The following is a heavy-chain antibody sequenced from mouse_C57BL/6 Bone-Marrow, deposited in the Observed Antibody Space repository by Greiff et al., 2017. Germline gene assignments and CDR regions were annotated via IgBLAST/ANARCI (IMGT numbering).Heavy chain of an antibody. J-gene: IGHJ4*01. Sequence: EVQLQQSGPELVKPGASVKISCKASGYTFTDYYMNWVKQSHGKSLEWIGDINPNNGGTSYNQKFKGKATLTVDKSSSTAYMELRSLTSEDSAVYYCAISITARGYAMDYWGQGTSVTVSS. CDR3: AISITARGYAMDY. CDR2: INPNNGGT. CDR1: GYTFTDYY. D-gene: IGHD1-1*01. V-gene: IGHV1-26*01.